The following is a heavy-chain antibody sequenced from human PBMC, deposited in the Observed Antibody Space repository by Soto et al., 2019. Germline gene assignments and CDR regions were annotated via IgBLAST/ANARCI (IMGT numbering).Heavy chain of an antibody. CDR1: GESFSGYY. Sequence: PSETLSLTCVVSGESFSGYYWSWIRQTPGMGLEWIGEVDHRGSTTYNPSPKNRASISIDSSKNLFSLELTSVTAADTALYFCARYEYGNSLYGVDVWGQGTRVTVSS. D-gene: IGHD1-7*01. CDR2: VDHRGST. CDR3: ARYEYGNSLYGVDV. J-gene: IGHJ6*02. V-gene: IGHV4-34*01.